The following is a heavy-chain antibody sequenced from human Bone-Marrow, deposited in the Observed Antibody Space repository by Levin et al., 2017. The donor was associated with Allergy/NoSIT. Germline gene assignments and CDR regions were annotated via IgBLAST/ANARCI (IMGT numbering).Heavy chain of an antibody. CDR1: GFTFSSFA. CDR3: ARALGGSSWSRFYYGMDV. Sequence: GESLKISCAPSGFTFSSFAMHWVRQAPGKGLEWVALISDNGNYENYADSVRGRFTISRDNSKNTLYLQMDSLRIEDTAAYYCARALGGSSWSRFYYGMDVWGQGTTVTVSS. CDR2: ISDNGNYE. V-gene: IGHV3-30-3*01. J-gene: IGHJ6*02. D-gene: IGHD6-13*01.